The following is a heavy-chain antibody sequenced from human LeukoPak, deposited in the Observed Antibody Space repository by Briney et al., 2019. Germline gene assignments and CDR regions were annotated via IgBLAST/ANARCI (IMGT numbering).Heavy chain of an antibody. Sequence: GGSLRLSCGATGFTFSDYAMTWVRQAPGKGLEWVSSITTNGVSANYADSVKGRLTISRDNSKNTLYLQMNSLRAEDTALYYCAKLTPASNYWGQGTLVTVSS. J-gene: IGHJ4*02. CDR1: GFTFSDYA. V-gene: IGHV3-23*01. CDR3: AKLTPASNY. CDR2: ITTNGVSA. D-gene: IGHD2-15*01.